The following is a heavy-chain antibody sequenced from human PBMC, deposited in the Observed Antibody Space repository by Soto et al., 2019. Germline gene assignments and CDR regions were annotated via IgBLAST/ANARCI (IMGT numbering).Heavy chain of an antibody. CDR2: INHSGST. J-gene: IGHJ3*02. V-gene: IGHV4-34*01. CDR3: AREAYNWNDEVRTFDI. D-gene: IGHD1-20*01. Sequence: QVQLQQWGAGLLKPSETLSLTCAVYGGSFSGYYWSWIRQPPGKGLEWIGEINHSGSTNYNPSLKSRVTISVDTSKNQFSLKLSSVTAADTAVYYCAREAYNWNDEVRTFDIWGQGTMVTVSS. CDR1: GGSFSGYY.